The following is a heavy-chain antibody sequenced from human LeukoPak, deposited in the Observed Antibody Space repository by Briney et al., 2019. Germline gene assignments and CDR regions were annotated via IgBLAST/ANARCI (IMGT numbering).Heavy chain of an antibody. CDR3: AKGHSYDILTGYHPLDY. D-gene: IGHD3-9*01. J-gene: IGHJ4*02. Sequence: GRSLRLSCAASGFTFSSYGMHWVRQAPGKGLEWVAVISYDGSNKYYADSVKGRFTISRDNSKNTLYLQMNSLRAEDTAVYYCAKGHSYDILTGYHPLDYWGQGTPVTVSS. CDR2: ISYDGSNK. CDR1: GFTFSSYG. V-gene: IGHV3-30*18.